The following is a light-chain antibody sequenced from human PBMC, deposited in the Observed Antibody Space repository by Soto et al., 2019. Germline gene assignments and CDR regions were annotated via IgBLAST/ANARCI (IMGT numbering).Light chain of an antibody. Sequence: QSALTQPASVSGSPGQSITISCTGTSSDVGGYNYVSWYQQHPGKAPKLMIYEVSNRPSGVSNRFSGSKSGNTSSLTISGLQAEDEADDYCSSYTSSSKLVFGTGTKVTVL. J-gene: IGLJ1*01. CDR2: EVS. CDR3: SSYTSSSKLV. CDR1: SSDVGGYNY. V-gene: IGLV2-14*01.